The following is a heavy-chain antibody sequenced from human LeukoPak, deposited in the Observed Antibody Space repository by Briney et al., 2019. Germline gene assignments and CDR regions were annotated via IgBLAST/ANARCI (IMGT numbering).Heavy chain of an antibody. V-gene: IGHV4-39*01. J-gene: IGHJ4*02. CDR1: GGSISSSSYY. CDR3: ARVDRAWEYFDY. Sequence: SETLSLTCTVSGGSISSSSYYWGWIRQPPGKGLEWIGSIYYSGSTYYNPSLKSRVTISVDTSKNQFSLKLSSVTAADTAVYYCARVDRAWEYFDYWGQGTLVTVSS. D-gene: IGHD5-12*01. CDR2: IYYSGST.